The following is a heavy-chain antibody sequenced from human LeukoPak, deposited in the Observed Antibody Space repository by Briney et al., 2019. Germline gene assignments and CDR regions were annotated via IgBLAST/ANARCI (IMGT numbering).Heavy chain of an antibody. Sequence: GGSLRLSCAASGFTFDDYGMSWVRQAPGKGLEWVSGINWNGGSTGYADSVKGRFTISRDNAKNSLYLQMNSLRADDTALHYLARALGLYGSWAGGLLDAFDIWGQGTMVTVSS. D-gene: IGHD6-6*01. CDR2: INWNGGST. CDR1: GFTFDDYG. V-gene: IGHV3-20*04. J-gene: IGHJ3*02. CDR3: ARALGLYGSWAGGLLDAFDI.